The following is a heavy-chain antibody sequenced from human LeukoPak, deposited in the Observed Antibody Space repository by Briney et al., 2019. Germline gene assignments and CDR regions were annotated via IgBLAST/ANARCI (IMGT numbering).Heavy chain of an antibody. Sequence: GGSLRLSCAASGFTFSIYVMSWVRQAPGKGLEWVSGGSSSTTYYADSVKGRFTISRDNSRDTVFLQMNSLRAEDTAVYYCARGYDPQYYYYGMDVWGQGTTVTVSS. V-gene: IGHV3-23*01. CDR3: ARGYDPQYYYYGMDV. J-gene: IGHJ6*02. D-gene: IGHD3-3*01. CDR1: GFTFSIYV. CDR2: GSSSTT.